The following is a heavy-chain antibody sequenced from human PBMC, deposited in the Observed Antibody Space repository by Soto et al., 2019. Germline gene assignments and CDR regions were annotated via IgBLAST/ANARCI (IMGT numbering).Heavy chain of an antibody. CDR2: IMPIFPTP. Sequence: QVQLVQSGAEVKKPGSSVKVSCKASGGTFSTSAISWVRQAPGQGLEWMGGIMPIFPTPDYAQRFQGRVSITADESTSTAYMELTSLRSEDTAVYYCQGDKVRLQLAGISCYIMGLWGVSTTVTVS. D-gene: IGHD2-15*01. CDR3: QGDKVRLQLAGISCYIMGL. V-gene: IGHV1-69*12. CDR1: GGTFSTSA. J-gene: IGHJ6*02.